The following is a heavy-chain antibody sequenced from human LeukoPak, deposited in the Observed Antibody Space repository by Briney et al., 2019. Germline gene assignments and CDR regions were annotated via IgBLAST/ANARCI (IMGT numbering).Heavy chain of an antibody. CDR2: ISSSSNTI. J-gene: IGHJ3*02. V-gene: IGHV3-48*01. CDR3: ARRASYYYDSSGYYGAFDI. Sequence: GGSLRLSCAASGFTFSSFGMNWVRQAPGKGLEWVSYISSSSNTIYYADSVKGRFTISRDNAKNSLYLQMNSLRAEDTAVYYCARRASYYYDSSGYYGAFDIWGQGTMVTVSS. CDR1: GFTFSSFG. D-gene: IGHD3-22*01.